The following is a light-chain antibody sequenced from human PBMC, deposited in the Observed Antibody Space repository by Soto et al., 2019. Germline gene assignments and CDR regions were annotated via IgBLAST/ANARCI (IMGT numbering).Light chain of an antibody. CDR3: QQFKNYQWT. J-gene: IGKJ1*01. V-gene: IGKV1-5*03. Sequence: DIQMTQSPSTLSASVGDRVTITCRASQSISSWLAWYQQKPGKAPKLLIYKASSLESGVPSRFSGSGSGTEFTLHISSLPPDDFANYYCQQFKNYQWTFGQETRVKIK. CDR1: QSISSW. CDR2: KAS.